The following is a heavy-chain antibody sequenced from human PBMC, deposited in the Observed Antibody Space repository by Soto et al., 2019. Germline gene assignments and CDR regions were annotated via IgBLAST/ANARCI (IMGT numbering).Heavy chain of an antibody. J-gene: IGHJ4*02. V-gene: IGHV3-9*01. D-gene: IGHD6-19*01. CDR3: AKSHTTSGWYVTTDY. Sequence: SLRLSSAASGFTFGDYAMQWVRQAPGKGLEWVSAISWNSGSIDYADSVKGRFTISRDNAKNSLYLQMNSLRAEDTALYYCAKSHTTSGWYVTTDYWGQGTRVTVSS. CDR2: ISWNSGSI. CDR1: GFTFGDYA.